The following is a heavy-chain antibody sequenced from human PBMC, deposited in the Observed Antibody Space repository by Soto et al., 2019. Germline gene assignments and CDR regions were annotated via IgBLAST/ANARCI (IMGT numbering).Heavy chain of an antibody. J-gene: IGHJ3*01. V-gene: IGHV3-48*03. CDR3: ARDRGGDVGQFLFPDGFDL. Sequence: GGSLRLSCAASGFTFSSYEMNWVRQAPGKGLEWISYIGGSGGTKYSADSVKGRFTISRDNAQNSLHLQMNSLRVEDTAVYYCARDRGGDVGQFLFPDGFDLWGQGTLVTV. CDR1: GFTFSSYE. D-gene: IGHD3-10*01. CDR2: IGGSGGTK.